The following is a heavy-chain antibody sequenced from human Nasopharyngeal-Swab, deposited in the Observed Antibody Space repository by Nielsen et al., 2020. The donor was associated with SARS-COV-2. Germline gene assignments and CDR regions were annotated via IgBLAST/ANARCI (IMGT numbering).Heavy chain of an antibody. CDR1: GDSVSSHSAG. CDR3: ARGRDFSFDS. CDR2: TLYRSKWYN. D-gene: IGHD3-3*01. J-gene: IGHJ4*02. V-gene: IGHV6-1*01. Sequence: SQTLSLTCSISGDSVSSHSAGWNWIRQSPSRGLEWLVRTLYRSKWYNDYAASVKRRIAVNPDTSKNQFSLQLNSVTPEDTAVYYCARGRDFSFDSWGQGTLVTASS.